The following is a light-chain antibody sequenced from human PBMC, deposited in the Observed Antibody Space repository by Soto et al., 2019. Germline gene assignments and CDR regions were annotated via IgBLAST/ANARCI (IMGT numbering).Light chain of an antibody. CDR1: SRDVGNCNF. V-gene: IGLV2-14*01. CDR3: SSYTSGSVL. Sequence: QSALTQPASVSGSPGQSITVSCTGTSRDVGNCNFVSWYQQHPGKAPKAIIYDVSNRPSGVSDRFSASQSGNTASLTISGLRTEDEAVYFCSSYTSGSVLFGGGTKVTVL. J-gene: IGLJ3*02. CDR2: DVS.